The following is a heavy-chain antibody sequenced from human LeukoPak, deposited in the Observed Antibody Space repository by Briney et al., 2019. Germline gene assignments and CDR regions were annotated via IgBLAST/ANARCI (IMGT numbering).Heavy chain of an antibody. CDR2: IYSGDST. CDR3: ARDYSGSYSRFDY. J-gene: IGHJ4*02. D-gene: IGHD1-26*01. Sequence: GGSLILSCAASGLTVSNNYMSWVRQAPGKGLEWVSIIYSGDSTSYADSVKGRFTISRDNSKNTLYLQMNSLRAEDTAVYYCARDYSGSYSRFDYWGQGTLVTVSS. V-gene: IGHV3-66*01. CDR1: GLTVSNNY.